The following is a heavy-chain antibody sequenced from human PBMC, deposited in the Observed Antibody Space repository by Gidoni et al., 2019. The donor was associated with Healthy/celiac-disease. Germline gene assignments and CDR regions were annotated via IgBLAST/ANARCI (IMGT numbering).Heavy chain of an antibody. D-gene: IGHD5-18*01. Sequence: QVQLVESGGGVVQPGRSLRLSCAASGFTFSRYGMHWVRQAPGKGLEWVAVISYDGSNKYYADSVKGRFTISRDNSKNTLYLQMNSLRAEDTAVYYCAKAIGYSYALDYWGQGTLVTVSS. CDR1: GFTFSRYG. V-gene: IGHV3-30*18. CDR2: ISYDGSNK. CDR3: AKAIGYSYALDY. J-gene: IGHJ4*02.